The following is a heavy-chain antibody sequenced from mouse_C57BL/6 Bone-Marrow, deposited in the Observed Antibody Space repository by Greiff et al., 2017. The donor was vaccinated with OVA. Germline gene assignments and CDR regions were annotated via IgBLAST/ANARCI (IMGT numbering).Heavy chain of an antibody. CDR2: INPGSGGT. CDR3: ARDGNYAWDYYAMDY. D-gene: IGHD2-1*01. Sequence: QVQMKQSGAELVRPGTSVKVSCKASGYAFTNYLIEWVKQRPGQGLEWIGVINPGSGGTNYNEKFKGKATLTADKSSSTAYMQLSSLTSEDSAVYFCARDGNYAWDYYAMDYWGQGTSVTVSS. V-gene: IGHV1-54*01. J-gene: IGHJ4*01. CDR1: GYAFTNYL.